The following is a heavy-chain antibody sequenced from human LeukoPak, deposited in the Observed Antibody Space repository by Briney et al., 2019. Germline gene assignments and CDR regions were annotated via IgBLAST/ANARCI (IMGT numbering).Heavy chain of an antibody. CDR1: GDSISGYY. CDR3: ARAGLRDAFDI. Sequence: PSETLSLTCTVSGDSISGYYWNWLRQPPGKRLEWIGFIYYSGSTNCNPSLKSRVTISVDTSKNQFSLKLSSVTAADTAVYYCARAGLRDAFDIWGQGTMVTVSS. J-gene: IGHJ3*02. CDR2: IYYSGST. D-gene: IGHD5-12*01. V-gene: IGHV4-59*01.